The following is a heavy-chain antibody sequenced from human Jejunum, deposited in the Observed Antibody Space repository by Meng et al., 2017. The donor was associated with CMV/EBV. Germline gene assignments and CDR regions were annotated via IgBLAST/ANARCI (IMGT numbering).Heavy chain of an antibody. Sequence: GFNFSVSGMHWVRQAPGKGLEWVAFIWFDGNTKNFADSVKGRFTISRDNSKNTLYLQMNSLRPEDTATYFCAKDKGLRYLEWSVVRGQGTRVTVSS. CDR3: AKDKGLRYLEWSVV. CDR2: IWFDGNTK. V-gene: IGHV3-30*02. CDR1: GFNFSVSG. J-gene: IGHJ4*02. D-gene: IGHD3-3*01.